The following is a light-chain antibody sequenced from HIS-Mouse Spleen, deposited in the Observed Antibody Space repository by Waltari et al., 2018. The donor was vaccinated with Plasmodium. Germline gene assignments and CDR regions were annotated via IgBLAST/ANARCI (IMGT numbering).Light chain of an antibody. J-gene: IGLJ2*01. CDR1: RSDLGGYNY. V-gene: IGLV2-8*01. CDR3: SSYAGSNNLV. CDR2: EVS. Sequence: QSALTQPPSASGSPGQSVPISCPGTRSDLGGYNYVSWYQQHPGKAPKLMIYEVSKRPSGVPDRFSGSKSGNTASLTVSGLQAEDEADYYCSSYAGSNNLVFGGGTKLTVL.